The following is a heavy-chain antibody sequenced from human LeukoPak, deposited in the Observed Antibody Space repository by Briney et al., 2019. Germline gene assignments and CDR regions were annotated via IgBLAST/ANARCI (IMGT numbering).Heavy chain of an antibody. CDR2: MSSTGNTI. D-gene: IGHD2/OR15-2a*01. Sequence: GGSLRLSCAASGFTLRDYYMSWIRQAPGKGLEWISYMSSTGNTIYYAESVKGRFTVSRDNANNSMSLKMTRLRAEDTAVYYCARSSSYFTYFDLWGRDTLVTVSS. CDR3: ARSSSYFTYFDL. CDR1: GFTLRDYY. J-gene: IGHJ2*01. V-gene: IGHV3-11*04.